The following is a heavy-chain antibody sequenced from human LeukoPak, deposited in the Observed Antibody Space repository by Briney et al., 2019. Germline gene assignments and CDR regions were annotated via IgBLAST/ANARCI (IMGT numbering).Heavy chain of an antibody. Sequence: PSETLSLTCAVSGGSISSGGYSWSWIRQPPGKGLEWIGYIYHSGSTYYNPSLKSRVTMSVDTSKNQFSLKLSSVTAADTAVYYCARDLSGSPYSSGWSYANWFDPWGQGTLVTASS. CDR1: GGSISSGGYS. V-gene: IGHV4-30-2*01. CDR2: IYHSGST. J-gene: IGHJ5*02. D-gene: IGHD6-19*01. CDR3: ARDLSGSPYSSGWSYANWFDP.